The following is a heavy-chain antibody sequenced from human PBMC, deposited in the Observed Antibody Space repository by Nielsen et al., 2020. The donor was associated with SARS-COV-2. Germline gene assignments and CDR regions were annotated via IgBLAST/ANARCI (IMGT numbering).Heavy chain of an antibody. CDR1: GGSISSSNW. J-gene: IGHJ5*02. D-gene: IGHD3-10*01. Sequence: SETLSLTCAVSGGSISSSNWWSWVRQPPGKGLEWIGEIYHSGSTNYNPSLKSRVTISVDKSKNQFSLKLSSVTAADTAVYYCARTMVRGVIISLKSWFDTWGQGTLVTVSS. CDR3: ARTMVRGVIISLKSWFDT. CDR2: IYHSGST. V-gene: IGHV4-4*02.